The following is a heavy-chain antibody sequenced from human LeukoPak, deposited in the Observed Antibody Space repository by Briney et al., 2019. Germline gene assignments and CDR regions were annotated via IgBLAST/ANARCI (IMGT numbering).Heavy chain of an antibody. Sequence: GGSLRLSCAASGFTFSSYSMNWVRQAPGKGLEWVSSISSSSGYIYYADSVKGRFTISRDNAKNSLYLQMNSLRAEDTAVYYCARASTSGITIFGVVAYFDYWGQGTLVTVSS. CDR1: GFTFSSYS. CDR2: ISSSSGYI. V-gene: IGHV3-21*01. CDR3: ARASTSGITIFGVVAYFDY. D-gene: IGHD3-3*01. J-gene: IGHJ4*02.